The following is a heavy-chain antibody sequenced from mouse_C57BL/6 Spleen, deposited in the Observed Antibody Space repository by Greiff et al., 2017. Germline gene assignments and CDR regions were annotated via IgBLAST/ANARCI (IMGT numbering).Heavy chain of an antibody. D-gene: IGHD1-1*01. CDR2: FYPGSGSI. Sequence: QVQLQQSGAELVKPGASVKLSCKASGYTFTEYTIHWVKQRSGQGLEWIGWFYPGSGSIKYNEKFKDKATLTADKSSSTVYMELSRLTSEDSAVYLCARHLYYYGSSYGPYWYFDVWGTGTTVTVSS. CDR1: GYTFTEYT. CDR3: ARHLYYYGSSYGPYWYFDV. V-gene: IGHV1-62-2*01. J-gene: IGHJ1*03.